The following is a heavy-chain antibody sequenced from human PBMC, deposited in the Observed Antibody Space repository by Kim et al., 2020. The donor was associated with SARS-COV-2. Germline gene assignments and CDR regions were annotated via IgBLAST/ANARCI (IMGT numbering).Heavy chain of an antibody. CDR3: AKLPYAVADPSDY. CDR2: VSPDGTLQ. J-gene: IGHJ4*02. CDR1: GFAFHDYT. D-gene: IGHD6-19*01. V-gene: IGHV3-30*18. Sequence: GGSLRLSCVVSGFAFHDYTMHWVRLLPGKGLEWVAVVSPDGTLQFYADSVKGRFTISRDNSKNTLYLQMDNLRTDDTARYYCAKLPYAVADPSDYLGQGTLVSVSS.